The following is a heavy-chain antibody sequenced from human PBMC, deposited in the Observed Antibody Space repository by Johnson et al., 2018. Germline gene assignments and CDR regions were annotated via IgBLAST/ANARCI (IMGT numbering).Heavy chain of an antibody. CDR2: IPYDGNIE. J-gene: IGHJ4*02. CDR3: SNREWSGSDFDY. CDR1: GFTFRSYA. Sequence: QVQLVQSGGGVVQPGRSLRLSCAASGFTFRSYALHWVRQAPDKGLEWVALIPYDGNIEYYAYSVKGRFTISRDNSKNTLNLQMNSLRAEDTAVYYCSNREWSGSDFDYWGQGTLVTVSS. V-gene: IGHV3-30-3*01. D-gene: IGHD1-26*01.